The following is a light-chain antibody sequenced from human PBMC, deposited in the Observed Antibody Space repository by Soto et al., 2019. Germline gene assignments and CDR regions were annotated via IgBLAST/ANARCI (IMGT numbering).Light chain of an antibody. CDR2: WAS. CDR3: QQYYNITWT. Sequence: DIVMTQTPDSLAVSLGERATINCRSSQSVLYNSNNDSYLTWYQQKPGQSPKVLIYWASTRDSGVPDRFSGSGSGTDFTLTISSLQAEDVAVDYCQQYYNITWTFGQGTKVDI. J-gene: IGKJ1*01. CDR1: QSVLYNSNNDSY. V-gene: IGKV4-1*01.